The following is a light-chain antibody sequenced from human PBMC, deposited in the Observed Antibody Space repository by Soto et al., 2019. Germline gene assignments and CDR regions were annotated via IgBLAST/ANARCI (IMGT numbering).Light chain of an antibody. CDR2: DVS. Sequence: QSALTQPASGSGSPGQSITISCTGTSSDVGAYNYVSWYQQHPGKAPKLMIYDVSNRPSGVSNRFSGSKSGNTASLSISGLQAEDEADYYCSSHTNISPYVFGTGTKVTVL. CDR1: SSDVGAYNY. J-gene: IGLJ1*01. V-gene: IGLV2-14*01. CDR3: SSHTNISPYV.